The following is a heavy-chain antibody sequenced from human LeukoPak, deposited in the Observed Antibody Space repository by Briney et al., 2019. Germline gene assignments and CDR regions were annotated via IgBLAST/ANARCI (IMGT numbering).Heavy chain of an antibody. CDR2: ISSGGSTI. J-gene: IGHJ5*02. Sequence: GGSLRLSCAASGFIFSDYYMSWIRQAPGKGLEWLSFISSGGSTIYYADSVKGRFTISRDNAQNSLYLQMNSLRAEDTAVYYCARSGAFCGGEDCYSGRTWFDPWGQGTLVTISS. CDR3: ARSGAFCGGEDCYSGRTWFDP. CDR1: GFIFSDYY. V-gene: IGHV3-11*04. D-gene: IGHD2-21*01.